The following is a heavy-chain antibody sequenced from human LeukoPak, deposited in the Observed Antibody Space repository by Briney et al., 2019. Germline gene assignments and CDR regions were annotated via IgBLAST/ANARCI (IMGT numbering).Heavy chain of an antibody. D-gene: IGHD2-21*02. J-gene: IGHJ4*02. Sequence: GGSLRLSRAASGFTVSSNYMSWVRQAPGKGLEWVSVIYSGGSAYYADSVKGRFTISRDNSKNTLYLQMNSLRAEDTAVYYCASGPGGAYCGGDCYPHFDYWGQGTLVTVSS. CDR2: IYSGGSA. CDR3: ASGPGGAYCGGDCYPHFDY. CDR1: GFTVSSNY. V-gene: IGHV3-66*01.